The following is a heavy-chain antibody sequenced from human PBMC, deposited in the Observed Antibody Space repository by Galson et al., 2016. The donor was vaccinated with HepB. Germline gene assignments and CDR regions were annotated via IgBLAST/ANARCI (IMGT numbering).Heavy chain of an antibody. CDR2: VSAGDYT. V-gene: IGHV3-23*01. D-gene: IGHD2/OR15-2a*01. CDR1: GFTFSSYA. CDR3: ARDKFYPNDVFDV. Sequence: SLRLSCAASGFTFSSYAMSWVRQAPGKGLEWVSAVSAGDYTWHADSVRGRFTISRDTSKNTLYLQVNSLRAEDTAPYYCARDKFYPNDVFDVWGQGTMVTVSS. J-gene: IGHJ3*01.